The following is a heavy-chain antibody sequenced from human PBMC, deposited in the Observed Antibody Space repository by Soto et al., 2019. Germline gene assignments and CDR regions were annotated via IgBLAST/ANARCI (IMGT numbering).Heavy chain of an antibody. Sequence: PSETLSLTCAVSGASIITQNYYNWVRQSPGKGLEWIGEIHHSGNTNFSPSLKSRVTLSVDTSKNQVSLRLSSVTAADTAIYYCAHSPGWYFLDYWGQGALVTVS. CDR3: AHSPGWYFLDY. V-gene: IGHV4-4*02. CDR2: IHHSGNT. J-gene: IGHJ4*02. CDR1: GASIITQNY. D-gene: IGHD6-13*01.